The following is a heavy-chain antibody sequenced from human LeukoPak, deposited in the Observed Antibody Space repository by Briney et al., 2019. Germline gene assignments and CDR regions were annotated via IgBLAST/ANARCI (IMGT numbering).Heavy chain of an antibody. J-gene: IGHJ5*02. D-gene: IGHD3-22*01. V-gene: IGHV4-34*01. CDR2: INHSGST. CDR1: GGSFSGYY. Sequence: KSSETLSLTCAVYGGSFSGYYWTWIRQPPGKGLEWIGEINHSGSTTYKPSLKSRVTISVDTSKNHFSLRLTSVTAADTAVYYCARGHDSSGYYRSWGQGTLVTVSS. CDR3: ARGHDSSGYYRS.